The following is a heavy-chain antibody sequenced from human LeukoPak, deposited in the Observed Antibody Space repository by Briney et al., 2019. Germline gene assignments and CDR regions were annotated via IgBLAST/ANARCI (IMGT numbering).Heavy chain of an antibody. V-gene: IGHV3-72*01. J-gene: IGHJ4*01. Sequence: PGGSLRLSCAASGFIFSDHYMDWVRQAPGKGLEWVARSSNKANSYTTRYAASVKGRFTISRDDSTKSLFLRMSSLKTEDTAVYYCTRRPDCSGGTCFVDYWGHGTLVTVSS. D-gene: IGHD2-15*01. CDR1: GFIFSDHY. CDR2: SSNKANSYTT. CDR3: TRRPDCSGGTCFVDY.